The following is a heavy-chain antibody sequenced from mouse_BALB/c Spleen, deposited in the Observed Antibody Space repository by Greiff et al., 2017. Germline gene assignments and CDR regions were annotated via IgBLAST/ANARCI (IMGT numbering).Heavy chain of an antibody. D-gene: IGHD2-4*01. CDR2: IYPGDGDT. CDR1: GYAFSSSW. V-gene: IGHV1-82*01. CDR3: AIIYYDYDKNAMDY. Sequence: VQLQESGPELVKPGASVKISCKASGYAFSSSWMNWVKQRPGQGLEWIGRIYPGDGDTNYNGKFKGKATLTADKSSSTAYMQLSSLTSVDSAVYFCAIIYYDYDKNAMDYWGQGTSVTVSS. J-gene: IGHJ4*01.